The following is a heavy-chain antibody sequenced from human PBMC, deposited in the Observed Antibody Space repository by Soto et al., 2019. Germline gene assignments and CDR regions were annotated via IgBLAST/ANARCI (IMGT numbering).Heavy chain of an antibody. J-gene: IGHJ4*02. V-gene: IGHV3-23*01. CDR1: GFTFISYA. CDR3: AKDGNYDFWSGYPFFDY. CDR2: ISGSGGST. Sequence: LRLSFAASGFTFISYAMSWVRQAPGKGLEWVSAISGSGGSTYYADSVKGRFTISRDNSKNTLYLQMNSLRAKDTAVYYCAKDGNYDFWSGYPFFDYWGQGTLVTVSS. D-gene: IGHD3-3*01.